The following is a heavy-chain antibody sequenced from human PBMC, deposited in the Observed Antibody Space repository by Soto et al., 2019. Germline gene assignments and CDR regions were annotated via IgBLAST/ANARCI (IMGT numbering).Heavy chain of an antibody. Sequence: EVQLVESGGGLVQPGGSLRLSCAASGFTFSSYWMHWVRQAPGKGLVWVSRINSDGSSTSYADSVKGRFTISRDNAKNTLYLQMNSLRAEDTAVYYCARDPPDYCSSTSCYGYYMDVWGKGTTLTVSS. V-gene: IGHV3-74*01. J-gene: IGHJ6*03. CDR1: GFTFSSYW. CDR3: ARDPPDYCSSTSCYGYYMDV. D-gene: IGHD2-2*01. CDR2: INSDGSST.